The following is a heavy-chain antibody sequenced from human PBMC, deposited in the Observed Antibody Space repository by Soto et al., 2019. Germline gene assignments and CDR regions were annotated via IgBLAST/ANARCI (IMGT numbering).Heavy chain of an antibody. CDR2: ISYDGSNK. D-gene: IGHD4-17*01. CDR3: ARAQLVGDYELDY. Sequence: QVQLVESGGGVVQPGRSLRLSCAASGFTCSSYAMHWVRQAPGKGLEWVAVISYDGSNKYYADSVKGRFTISRDNSKNTLYLQMNSLRAEDTAVYYCARAQLVGDYELDYWGQGTLVTVSS. CDR1: GFTCSSYA. J-gene: IGHJ4*02. V-gene: IGHV3-30-3*01.